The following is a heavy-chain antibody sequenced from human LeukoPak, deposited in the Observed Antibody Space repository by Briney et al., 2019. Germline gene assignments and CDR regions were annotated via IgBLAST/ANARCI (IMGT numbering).Heavy chain of an antibody. CDR2: IKQDGSEK. V-gene: IGHV3-7*03. J-gene: IGHJ2*01. Sequence: GGSLRLSCAASGFTFSSYWMSWVRQAPGKGLEWVANIKQDGSEKYYVDSVKGRFTISRDNAKNSLYLQMNSLRAEDTALYYCAKDIRDSGYDLWFWYFDLWGRGTLVTVSS. CDR1: GFTFSSYW. CDR3: AKDIRDSGYDLWFWYFDL. D-gene: IGHD5-12*01.